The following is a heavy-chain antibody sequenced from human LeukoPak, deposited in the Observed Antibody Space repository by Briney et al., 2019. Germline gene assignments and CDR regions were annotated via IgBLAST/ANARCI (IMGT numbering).Heavy chain of an antibody. CDR1: VGSISTYY. V-gene: IGHV4-59*01. CDR2: ISYTGSS. Sequence: SETLSLTCTVSVGSISTYYWSWIRQPPGQGLEWIGHISYTGSSHYNPSLNSRVTMSADSSKNQFSLKLTSVTAADTAVYYCARVERELFGFDYWGQGIPVTVSS. D-gene: IGHD1-7*01. CDR3: ARVERELFGFDY. J-gene: IGHJ4*02.